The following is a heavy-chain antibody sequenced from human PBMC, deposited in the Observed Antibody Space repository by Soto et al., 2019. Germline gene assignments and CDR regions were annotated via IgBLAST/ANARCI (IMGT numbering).Heavy chain of an antibody. D-gene: IGHD3-16*02. Sequence: GGSLRLSCAASGFTFSSYEMNWVRQAPGKGLEWVSYISSSGSTIYYADSVKGRFTISRDNAKNSLYLQMNSLRAEDTAVYYCATYYDYVWGSYRSGKNDAFGIWGQGTMVTVSS. CDR3: ATYYDYVWGSYRSGKNDAFGI. CDR2: ISSSGSTI. J-gene: IGHJ3*02. V-gene: IGHV3-48*03. CDR1: GFTFSSYE.